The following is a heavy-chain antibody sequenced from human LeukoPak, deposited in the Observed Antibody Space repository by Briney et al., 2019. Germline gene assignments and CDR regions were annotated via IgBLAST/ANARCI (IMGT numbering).Heavy chain of an antibody. D-gene: IGHD3-22*01. Sequence: SETLSLTCTVSGGSISSYYWSWIRQPPGRGLEWIGYIYYSGSTNYNPSLKSRVTISVDTSKNQFSLKLSSVTAADTAVYYCASYDSSGRFDYWGQGTLVTVSS. CDR1: GGSISSYY. J-gene: IGHJ4*02. V-gene: IGHV4-59*01. CDR2: IYYSGST. CDR3: ASYDSSGRFDY.